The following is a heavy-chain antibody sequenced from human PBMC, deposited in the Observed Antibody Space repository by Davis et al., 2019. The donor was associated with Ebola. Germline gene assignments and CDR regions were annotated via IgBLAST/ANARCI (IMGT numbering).Heavy chain of an antibody. CDR1: GFTVSSNY. Sequence: GESLKISCAASGFTVSSNYMSWVRQAPGKGLEWVSLIYSGGSTYYADSVKGRFTISRDNAKNSLYLQMNSLRAEDTAVYYCARGTTVVTTTQDYYYGMDVWGQGTTVTVSS. J-gene: IGHJ6*02. CDR2: IYSGGST. CDR3: ARGTTVVTTTQDYYYGMDV. V-gene: IGHV3-53*01. D-gene: IGHD4-23*01.